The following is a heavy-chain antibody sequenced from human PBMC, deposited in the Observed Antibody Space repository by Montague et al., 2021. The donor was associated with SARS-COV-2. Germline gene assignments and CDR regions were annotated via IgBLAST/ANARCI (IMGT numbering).Heavy chain of an antibody. Sequence: SLRLSCAASGFTFSNAWMSWVRQAPGKGLEWAGRIKSKTDGGTTDYAAPVKGRFTISRDDSKNTLYLQMNSLKTEDTAVYYCTTDRIYDYVWGSYRYGDYWGQEPWSPSPQ. CDR1: GFTFSNAW. CDR2: IKSKTDGGTT. V-gene: IGHV3-15*01. D-gene: IGHD3-16*02. J-gene: IGHJ4*01. CDR3: TTDRIYDYVWGSYRYGDY.